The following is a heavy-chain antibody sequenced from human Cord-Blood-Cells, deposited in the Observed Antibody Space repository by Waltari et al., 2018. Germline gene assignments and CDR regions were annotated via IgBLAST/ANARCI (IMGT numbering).Heavy chain of an antibody. CDR3: ARHRKRVRGVIDY. Sequence: QVQLQQWGAGLLKPSEPLSLTCAVYGGSFSGPSSSCIGQPPGKGLEWIGEINHSGSTNYNPSLKSRVTISVDTSKNQFSLKLSSVTAADTAVYYCARHRKRVRGVIDYWGQGTLVTVSS. CDR2: INHSGST. V-gene: IGHV4-34*01. CDR1: GGSFSGPS. D-gene: IGHD3-10*01. J-gene: IGHJ4*02.